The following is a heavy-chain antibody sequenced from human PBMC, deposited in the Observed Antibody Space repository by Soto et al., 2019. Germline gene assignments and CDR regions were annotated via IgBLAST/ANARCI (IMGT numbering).Heavy chain of an antibody. Sequence: HPGGSLRLSCAASGFTFSSYSMNWVRQAPGKGLEWVSYISSSSSTIYYADSVKGRFTISRDNAKNSLYLQMNSLRDEDTAVYYCARERWLQFDYYYGMDVWGQGTTVTVSS. D-gene: IGHD5-12*01. CDR1: GFTFSSYS. J-gene: IGHJ6*02. V-gene: IGHV3-48*02. CDR3: ARERWLQFDYYYGMDV. CDR2: ISSSSSTI.